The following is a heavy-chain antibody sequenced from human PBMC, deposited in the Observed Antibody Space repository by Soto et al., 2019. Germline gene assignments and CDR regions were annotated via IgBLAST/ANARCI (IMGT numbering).Heavy chain of an antibody. CDR1: GFTFSSYA. Sequence: EVQLLESGGGLVQPGGSLRLSCAASGFTFSSYAMSWVRQAPGKGLEWVSAISGSGGSTYYADSVKGRFTISRANSKNPLYLQMNSLRAEDTAVYYCAKGGSGYYYSFDYWGQGTLVTVSS. D-gene: IGHD3-22*01. CDR3: AKGGSGYYYSFDY. V-gene: IGHV3-23*01. CDR2: ISGSGGST. J-gene: IGHJ4*02.